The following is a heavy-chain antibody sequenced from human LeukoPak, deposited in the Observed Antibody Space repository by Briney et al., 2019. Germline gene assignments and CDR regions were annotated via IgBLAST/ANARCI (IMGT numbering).Heavy chain of an antibody. V-gene: IGHV1-2*02. J-gene: IGHJ3*02. Sequence: GASVKVSCKASGYTFTGYYMHWVRQAPGRGLEWMGWINPNSGGTNYAQKFQGRVTMTRDTSISTAYMELSRLRSDDTAVYYCARRASSGRSVDAFDIWGQGTMVTVSS. CDR2: INPNSGGT. CDR1: GYTFTGYY. CDR3: ARRASSGRSVDAFDI. D-gene: IGHD6-19*01.